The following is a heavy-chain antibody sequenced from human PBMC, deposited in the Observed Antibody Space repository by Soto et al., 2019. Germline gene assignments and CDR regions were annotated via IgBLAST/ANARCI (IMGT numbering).Heavy chain of an antibody. V-gene: IGHV1-8*01. CDR3: ARRITMVRGVPPRQYNWFDP. D-gene: IGHD3-10*01. Sequence: ASVKVSCKASGYTFTSYDINWVRQATGQGLEWMGWMNPNSGNTGYAQKFQGRVTMTRNTSISTAYMELSSLRSEDTAVYYCARRITMVRGVPPRQYNWFDPWGQGTLVTVSS. J-gene: IGHJ5*02. CDR1: GYTFTSYD. CDR2: MNPNSGNT.